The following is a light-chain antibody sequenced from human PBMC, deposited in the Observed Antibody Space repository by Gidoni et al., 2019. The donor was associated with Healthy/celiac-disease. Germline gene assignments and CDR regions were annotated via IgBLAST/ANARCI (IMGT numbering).Light chain of an antibody. CDR3: QSYDSSLSVYV. CDR1: SSNIGAGYD. Sequence: QSVLTQPPSVSGAPGQRVTIPCTGSSSNIGAGYDVPWYQQLPGTAHKLLIYGNSNRPSGVPDRFSGSKSGTSASLAITGLQAEDEADYYCQSYDSSLSVYVFGTGTKVTVL. V-gene: IGLV1-40*01. CDR2: GNS. J-gene: IGLJ1*01.